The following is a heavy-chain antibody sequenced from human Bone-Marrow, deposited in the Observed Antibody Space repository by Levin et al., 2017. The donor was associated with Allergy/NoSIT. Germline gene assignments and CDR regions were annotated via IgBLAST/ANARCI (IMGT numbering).Heavy chain of an antibody. CDR1: GFTFDNHA. Sequence: GESLKISCAGSGFTFDNHAMTWVRQAPGKGLEWVSTITGSGGTEYYAGSVKGRFTISRDNSKNMLFLQMDNLRVEDTAVYYCVKETTVVTPALNWFDPWGLGTLVAVSS. D-gene: IGHD4-23*01. CDR2: ITGSGGTE. J-gene: IGHJ5*02. CDR3: VKETTVVTPALNWFDP. V-gene: IGHV3-23*01.